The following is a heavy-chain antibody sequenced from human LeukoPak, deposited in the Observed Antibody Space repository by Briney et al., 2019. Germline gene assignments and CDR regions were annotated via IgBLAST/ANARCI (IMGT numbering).Heavy chain of an antibody. Sequence: SETLSLTCTVSGGSISSYYWSWIRQPPGKGLEWIGYIYYSGSTNYNPSFKSRVTISVDTSKNQFSLKLSSVTAADTAVYYCARGGVPAAAFDPWGQGTLVTVSS. CDR3: ARGGVPAAAFDP. CDR1: GGSISSYY. CDR2: IYYSGST. D-gene: IGHD2-2*01. V-gene: IGHV4-59*01. J-gene: IGHJ5*02.